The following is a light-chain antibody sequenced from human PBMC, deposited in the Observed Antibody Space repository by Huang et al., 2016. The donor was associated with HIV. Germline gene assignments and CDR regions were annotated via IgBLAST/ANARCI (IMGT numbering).Light chain of an antibody. CDR3: QQYDSLPPRT. CDR2: DAS. V-gene: IGKV1-33*01. Sequence: DIQMTQSPSSLSASVGDRVTITCQASQDIAKFLNWYQQKPGQAPKLLIYDASTLQTGVPSRFSGSGSGTDFIFTISSLQPEDIATYYCQQYDSLPPRTFGQGTKVEI. CDR1: QDIAKF. J-gene: IGKJ1*01.